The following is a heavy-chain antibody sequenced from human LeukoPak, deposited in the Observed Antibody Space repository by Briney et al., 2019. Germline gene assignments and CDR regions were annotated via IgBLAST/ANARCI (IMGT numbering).Heavy chain of an antibody. D-gene: IGHD5-12*01. J-gene: IGHJ4*02. CDR3: AHSLALGYDLGTLDY. CDR1: GFSLSTSGVG. Sequence: SSPTLVKPTQTLTLTCTFSGFSLSTSGVGVGWIRQPPGKALEWLALIYWDDDKRYSPSLKSRLTITKDTSKNQVVLTMTNMDPVDTATYYCAHSLALGYDLGTLDYWGQGTLVTVSS. CDR2: IYWDDDK. V-gene: IGHV2-5*02.